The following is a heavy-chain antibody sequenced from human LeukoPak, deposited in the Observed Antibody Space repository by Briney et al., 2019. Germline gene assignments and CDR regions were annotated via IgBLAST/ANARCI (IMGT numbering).Heavy chain of an antibody. Sequence: PSGTLSLTCTVSGGSISSSSYYWGWIRQPPGKGLEWIGSIYYSGSTYYSPSLKSRVTISVDTSKNQFSLKLSSVTAADTAVYYCARRGVPWFGELTNWFDPWGQGTLVTVSS. CDR3: ARRGVPWFGELTNWFDP. V-gene: IGHV4-39*07. D-gene: IGHD3-10*01. CDR1: GGSISSSSYY. J-gene: IGHJ5*02. CDR2: IYYSGST.